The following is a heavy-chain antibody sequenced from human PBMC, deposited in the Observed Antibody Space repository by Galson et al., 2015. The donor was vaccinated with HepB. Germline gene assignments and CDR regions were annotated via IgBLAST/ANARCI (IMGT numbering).Heavy chain of an antibody. CDR2: ITSDGSGT. Sequence: SLRLSCAASGFTFSSYYMYWVRQAPGKGLVWVSRITSDGSGTKYADSVKGRFTISRDNAKNTLYLQMNSLSVEDTAVYYCARRGGNNYFDPLGQGTLVTVSS. D-gene: IGHD3-3*01. J-gene: IGHJ5*02. CDR1: GFTFSSYY. V-gene: IGHV3-74*01. CDR3: ARRGGNNYFDP.